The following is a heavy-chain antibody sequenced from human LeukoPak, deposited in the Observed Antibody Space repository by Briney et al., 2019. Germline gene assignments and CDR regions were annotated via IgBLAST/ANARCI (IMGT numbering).Heavy chain of an antibody. D-gene: IGHD3-22*01. J-gene: IGHJ4*02. CDR1: GGSFSGYY. CDR2: INHSGST. Sequence: PSETLSLTCAVYGGSFSGYYWSWIRQPPGKGLEWIGEINHSGSTNYNPSLKSRVTISVDTSKNQFSLKLSSVTAADTAVYYCARHRVFYYDSSGYYQTTKTYDYWGQGTLVTVSS. CDR3: ARHRVFYYDSSGYYQTTKTYDY. V-gene: IGHV4-34*01.